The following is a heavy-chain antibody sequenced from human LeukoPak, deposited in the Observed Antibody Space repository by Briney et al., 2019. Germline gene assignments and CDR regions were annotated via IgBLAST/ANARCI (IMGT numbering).Heavy chain of an antibody. Sequence: SETLSLTCTFSGDVMSNAFWSWLRQPAGRGLEWIGYIYYNERSNYNPSLRSRVSISIDTSKNQFSLKLNSVTAADSAVYYCARSPQYFDRLLDGDSHYFFDSWGQGTLVTVSS. D-gene: IGHD3-9*01. CDR3: ARSPQYFDRLLDGDSHYFFDS. CDR2: IYYNERS. CDR1: GDVMSNAF. J-gene: IGHJ4*02. V-gene: IGHV4-59*12.